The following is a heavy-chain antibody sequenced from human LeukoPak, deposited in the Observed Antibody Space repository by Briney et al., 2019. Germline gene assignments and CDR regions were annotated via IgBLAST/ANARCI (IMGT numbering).Heavy chain of an antibody. J-gene: IGHJ4*02. D-gene: IGHD1-14*01. Sequence: GGSLRLSCAASGFTFSTYWMSWVRQAPGKGLELVAHIKQDGSEKYYVDSVKGRFTISRDNAKNSLYLQVNSLRAEDTAVYYCARNQRRLDYWGQGTLVTVSS. CDR3: ARNQRRLDY. CDR2: IKQDGSEK. V-gene: IGHV3-7*01. CDR1: GFTFSTYW.